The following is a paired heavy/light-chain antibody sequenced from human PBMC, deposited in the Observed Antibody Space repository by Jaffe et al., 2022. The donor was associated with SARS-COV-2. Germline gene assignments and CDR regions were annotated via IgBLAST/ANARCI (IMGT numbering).Light chain of an antibody. CDR1: QSISIW. Sequence: DIQMTQSPSTLSASVGDRVTITCRASQSISIWLAWYQQKPGKAPKLLIYKASSLESGVPSRFSGSGSGTEFTLTISSLQPDDFATYYCKQYLSYWTFGQGTKVEIK. J-gene: IGKJ1*01. CDR2: KAS. V-gene: IGKV1-5*03. CDR3: KQYLSYWT.
Heavy chain of an antibody. J-gene: IGHJ5*02. D-gene: IGHD4-17*01. CDR3: AKGYGGNSLGS. V-gene: IGHV3-23*01. CDR1: GFTFSGYA. CDR2: ITGSVGTT. Sequence: EVQLLESGGGLIQPGGSLRLSCAASGFTFSGYAMSWVRQAPGKGLEWVSAITGSVGTTYYADSVKGRFTISKDSSKNTLYLQMNSLRAEDTAVYYCAKGYGGNSLGSWGQGTLVTVSS.